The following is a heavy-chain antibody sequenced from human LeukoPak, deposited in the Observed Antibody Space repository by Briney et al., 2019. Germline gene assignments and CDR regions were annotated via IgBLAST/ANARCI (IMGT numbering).Heavy chain of an antibody. Sequence: ASVKVSCKASGYTFTSYGISWVRQAPGQGLEWMGWISAYNGNTNYGQKLQGRVTMITDTFTSTAYIEQRSLRSDDTAVYYCARGSSSWYYFDYWGQGTLVTVSS. V-gene: IGHV1-18*01. CDR3: ARGSSSWYYFDY. J-gene: IGHJ4*02. CDR2: ISAYNGNT. CDR1: GYTFTSYG. D-gene: IGHD6-13*01.